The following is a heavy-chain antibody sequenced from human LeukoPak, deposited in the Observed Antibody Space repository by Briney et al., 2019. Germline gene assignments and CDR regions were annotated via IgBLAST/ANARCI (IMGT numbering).Heavy chain of an antibody. CDR3: AKGDSSGYYVYFDY. CDR1: GSTFSSYA. CDR2: ISGSGGST. D-gene: IGHD3-22*01. V-gene: IGHV3-23*01. J-gene: IGHJ4*02. Sequence: PGGSLRLSCAASGSTFSSYAMSWVRQAPGKGLEWVSAISGSGGSTYYADSVKGRFTISRDNSKNTLYLQMNSLRAEDTAVYYCAKGDSSGYYVYFDYWGQGTLVTVSS.